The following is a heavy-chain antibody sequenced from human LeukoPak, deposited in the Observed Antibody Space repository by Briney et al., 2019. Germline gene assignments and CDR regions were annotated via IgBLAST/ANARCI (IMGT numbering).Heavy chain of an antibody. CDR1: GGSISSYY. J-gene: IGHJ3*02. D-gene: IGHD2-2*01. V-gene: IGHV4-59*01. CDR3: ARAEGYCSSTSCYRIAFDI. CDR2: IYYSGST. Sequence: SETLSLTCTVSGGSISSYYWSWIRQPPGKGLEWIGYIYYSGSTNYNPSLKSRVTVSVDTSKNQFSLKLSSVTAADTAVYYCARAEGYCSSTSCYRIAFDIWGQGTMVTVSS.